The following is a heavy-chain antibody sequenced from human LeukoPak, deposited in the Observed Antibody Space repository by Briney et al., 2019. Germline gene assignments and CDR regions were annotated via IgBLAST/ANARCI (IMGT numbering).Heavy chain of an antibody. CDR1: GYSISSDYY. CDR3: ARDLLRSYYDSSGYYESPDY. D-gene: IGHD3-22*01. Sequence: PSETLSLTCTVSGYSISSDYYWGWIRQPPGKGLEWIGSIYHSGSTYYNPSLKSRVTISVDTSKNQFSLKLSSVTAADTAVYYCARDLLRSYYDSSGYYESPDYWGQGTLVTVSS. J-gene: IGHJ4*02. CDR2: IYHSGST. V-gene: IGHV4-38-2*02.